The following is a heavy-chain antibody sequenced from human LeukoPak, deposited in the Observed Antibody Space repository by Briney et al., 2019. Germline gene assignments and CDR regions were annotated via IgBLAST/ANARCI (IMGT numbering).Heavy chain of an antibody. CDR3: ARGHCSSTSCYRGWFDP. CDR1: GGSISNYY. J-gene: IGHJ5*02. V-gene: IGHV4-4*07. CDR2: IYTSGST. Sequence: SETLSLTCTVSGGSISNYYWSWIRQPAGKGLEWIGRIYTSGSTNYNPSLKSRVTISVDTSKNQFSLKLSSVTAADTAVYYCARGHCSSTSCYRGWFDPWGQGTLVTVSS. D-gene: IGHD2-2*01.